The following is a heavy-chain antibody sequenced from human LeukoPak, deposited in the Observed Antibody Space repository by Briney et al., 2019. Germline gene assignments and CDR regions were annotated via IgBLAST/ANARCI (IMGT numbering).Heavy chain of an antibody. CDR2: IKSKTDGGTT. Sequence: GGSLRLSCAASGFTFSNAWMSWVRQAPGKGLEWVGRIKSKTDGGTTDYAAPVKGRFTISRDDSKNTLYLQMNSLKTEDTAVYYCTTARLYHYYGMDVWGKGTTVTVSS. D-gene: IGHD5-12*01. CDR1: GFTFSNAW. CDR3: TTARLYHYYGMDV. J-gene: IGHJ6*04. V-gene: IGHV3-15*01.